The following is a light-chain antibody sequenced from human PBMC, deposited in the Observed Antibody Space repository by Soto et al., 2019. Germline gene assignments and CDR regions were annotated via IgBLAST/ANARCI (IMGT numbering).Light chain of an antibody. CDR1: QSLLHSNGYNY. CDR3: MQALQTPRT. Sequence: DVVMTQSPLSLPATPGEPASISCRSSQSLLHSNGYNYLDWYLQKPGQSPQLLIYLGSSRASGVPDRFSGSGSGTDFTLKISRVEAEDVGVYYSMQALQTPRTFGPGTKVDIK. J-gene: IGKJ3*01. V-gene: IGKV2-28*01. CDR2: LGS.